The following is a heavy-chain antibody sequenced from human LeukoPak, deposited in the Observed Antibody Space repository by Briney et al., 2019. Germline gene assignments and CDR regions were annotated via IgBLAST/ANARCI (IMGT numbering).Heavy chain of an antibody. CDR3: ARAGYYGDDAFDL. Sequence: GGSLRFSCVASGFILGSYWMSWVRQAPGKGLEWVANIRQDGSEKYYVDSVKGRLTISRDNAKDSLYLQMNNLTAADTAIYYCARAGYYGDDAFDLWGQGTRVTVSS. D-gene: IGHD2/OR15-2a*01. CDR1: GFILGSYW. J-gene: IGHJ3*01. CDR2: IRQDGSEK. V-gene: IGHV3-7*01.